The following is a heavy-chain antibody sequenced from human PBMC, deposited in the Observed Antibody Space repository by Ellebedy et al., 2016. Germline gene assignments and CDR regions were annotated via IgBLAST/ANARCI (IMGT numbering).Heavy chain of an antibody. Sequence: GGSLRLSCAASGFSFSSSCMNWVRQAPGKGLEWVSSISSSGTYIYYADSVNGRFTISRDNAKNSLYLQMNNLRDEDAAVYFCSRADGIGQYHFDYWGQGTLVTVSS. CDR1: GFSFSSSC. J-gene: IGHJ4*02. D-gene: IGHD2-2*02. CDR2: ISSSGTYI. CDR3: SRADGIGQYHFDY. V-gene: IGHV3-21*01.